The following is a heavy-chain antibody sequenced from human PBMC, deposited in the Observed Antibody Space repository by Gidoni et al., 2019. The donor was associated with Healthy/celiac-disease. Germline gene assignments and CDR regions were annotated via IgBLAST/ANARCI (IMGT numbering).Heavy chain of an antibody. Sequence: EVQLVETGGGLIQPGGSLRLSCAASGFTVSSNYMSWVRQAPGKGLEWVSVIYSGGSTYYADSVKGRFTISRDNSKNTLYLQMNSLRAEDTAVYYCARVRLWFGEIYGMDVWGQGTTVTVSS. J-gene: IGHJ6*02. CDR1: GFTVSSNY. CDR2: IYSGGST. V-gene: IGHV3-53*02. D-gene: IGHD3-10*01. CDR3: ARVRLWFGEIYGMDV.